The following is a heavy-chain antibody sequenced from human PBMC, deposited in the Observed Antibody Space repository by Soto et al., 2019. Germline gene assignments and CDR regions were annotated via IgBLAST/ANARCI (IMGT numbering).Heavy chain of an antibody. Sequence: XSVKVTCTASGCTFTGYYMPWVRQAAGQGLEWMGWINPDSGGTNYAQKFQGRVTMTRDTSISTAYMELSRLRSDDTAVPYCERAIAAELDYWGQGTLVTVSS. J-gene: IGHJ4*02. CDR2: INPDSGGT. V-gene: IGHV1-2*02. D-gene: IGHD5-12*01. CDR3: ERAIAAELDY. CDR1: GCTFTGYY.